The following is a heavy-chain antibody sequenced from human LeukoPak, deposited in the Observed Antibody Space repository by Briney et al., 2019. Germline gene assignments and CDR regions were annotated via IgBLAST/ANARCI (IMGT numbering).Heavy chain of an antibody. V-gene: IGHV3-15*01. CDR1: GFTFSNAW. CDR2: IKSKTGGGTT. CDR3: TTEETYYDSSGLFDY. D-gene: IGHD3-22*01. Sequence: GGSLRLSCAASGFTFSNAWMSWVRQAPGKGLEWVGRIKSKTGGGTTDYAAPVKGRFTISRDDSKNTLYLQMNSLKTEDTAVYYCTTEETYYDSSGLFDYWGQGTLVTVSS. J-gene: IGHJ4*02.